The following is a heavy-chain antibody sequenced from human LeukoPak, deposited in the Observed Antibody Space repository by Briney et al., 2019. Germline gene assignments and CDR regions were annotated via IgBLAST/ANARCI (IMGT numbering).Heavy chain of an antibody. D-gene: IGHD6-19*01. J-gene: IGHJ4*02. V-gene: IGHV4-59*08. Sequence: SETLSLTCTISGGSIGGDHWSWIRQAPGEGLEWIGYISYTGSTSYNPSLRSRVTISLNTPENQFSLRLTPVTAADTAVYYCARAVTGTSLVDFWGQGTLVAVSS. CDR2: ISYTGST. CDR1: GGSIGGDH. CDR3: ARAVTGTSLVDF.